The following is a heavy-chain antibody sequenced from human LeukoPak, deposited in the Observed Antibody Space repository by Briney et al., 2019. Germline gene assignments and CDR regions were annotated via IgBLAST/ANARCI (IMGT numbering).Heavy chain of an antibody. V-gene: IGHV3-30-3*01. D-gene: IGHD3-3*01. CDR2: ISYDGSNK. CDR1: GFTFSSYA. Sequence: GGSLRLSCAASGFTFSSYAMHWVRQAPGKGLEGVAVISYDGSNKYYADSVRGRFTISRDNSKNTLYVQMNSLRAEDTAVYYCARSYDFWSGYYSGKKGWFDPWGQGTLVTVSS. CDR3: ARSYDFWSGYYSGKKGWFDP. J-gene: IGHJ5*02.